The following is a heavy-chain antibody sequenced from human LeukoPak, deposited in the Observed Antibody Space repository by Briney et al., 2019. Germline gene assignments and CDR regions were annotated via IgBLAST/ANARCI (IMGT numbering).Heavy chain of an antibody. CDR3: ARDPSTFSGYFDF. CDR1: GGSISSYY. J-gene: IGHJ4*02. CDR2: IYPTGSI. Sequence: SETLSLTRTVSGGSISSYYWSWIRQPAGKALEWIGRIYPTGSINYNPSLKSRVTMSVDTSKNQLSLKLTSLTAADTAVYFCARDPSTFSGYFDFWGQGTLVTVSS. V-gene: IGHV4-4*07. D-gene: IGHD3-22*01.